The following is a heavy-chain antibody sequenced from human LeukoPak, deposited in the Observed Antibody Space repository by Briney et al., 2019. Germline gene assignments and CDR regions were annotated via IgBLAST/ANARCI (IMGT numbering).Heavy chain of an antibody. CDR3: TTRWSQVDV. Sequence: GGSLRLSCAASGFTFRTARMSWVRQAPGKGLEWVGRIKSENDGGTTDYAAPVKGRFTISRDDSKNTLYLQMNSLKTEDTAVYYCTTRWSQVDVWGKGTTVTVSS. CDR1: GFTFRTAR. D-gene: IGHD3-3*01. J-gene: IGHJ6*04. V-gene: IGHV3-15*01. CDR2: IKSENDGGTT.